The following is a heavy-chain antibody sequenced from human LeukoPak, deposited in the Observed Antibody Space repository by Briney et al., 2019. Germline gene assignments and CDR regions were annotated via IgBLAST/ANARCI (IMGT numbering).Heavy chain of an antibody. V-gene: IGHV3-23*01. Sequence: GGSLRLSCAASGFTFSSYAMSWVRQAPGKGLEWVSAISGSGGSTYYADSVKGRFTISRDNSKNTLHLQMNSLRAEDTAVYYCAKDSAYYDSSGYPDGTFDYWGQGTLVTVSS. CDR2: ISGSGGST. CDR1: GFTFSSYA. CDR3: AKDSAYYDSSGYPDGTFDY. D-gene: IGHD3-22*01. J-gene: IGHJ4*02.